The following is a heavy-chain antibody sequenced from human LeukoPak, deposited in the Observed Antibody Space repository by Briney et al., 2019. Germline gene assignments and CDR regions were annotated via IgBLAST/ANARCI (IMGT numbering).Heavy chain of an antibody. CDR3: AILPGYSSGWYEVNY. J-gene: IGHJ4*02. V-gene: IGHV3-23*01. D-gene: IGHD6-13*01. CDR1: GLILSRYA. CDR2: ISAGGAGT. Sequence: GGSLRLSCAASGLILSRYAMTWVRQAPGKGLEWVSAISAGGAGTYYAGSVKGRFTISRDNSRNTLYLQMNSPRAEDTAVYYCAILPGYSSGWYEVNYWGQGTLVTVSS.